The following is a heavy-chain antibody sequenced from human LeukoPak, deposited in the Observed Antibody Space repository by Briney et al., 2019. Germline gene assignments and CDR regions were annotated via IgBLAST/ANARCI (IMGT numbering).Heavy chain of an antibody. Sequence: SVKVSCKASGGTFSSYAISWVRQAPGQGLEWMGGIIPIFGTANYAQKFQGRVTITTDESTSTAYMELSSLRSEDTAVYYCASLWSEWLGNNRGTPAARRYGYFDLWGRGTLVTVSS. CDR1: GGTFSSYA. CDR2: IIPIFGTA. J-gene: IGHJ2*01. V-gene: IGHV1-69*05. D-gene: IGHD3-3*01. CDR3: ASLWSEWLGNNRGTPAARRYGYFDL.